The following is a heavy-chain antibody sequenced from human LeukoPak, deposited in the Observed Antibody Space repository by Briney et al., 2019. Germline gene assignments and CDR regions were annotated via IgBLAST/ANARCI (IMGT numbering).Heavy chain of an antibody. CDR1: GFTFYDHG. CDR3: AAGDRNGWYFDY. CDR2: INWNGGST. J-gene: IGHJ4*02. Sequence: GGSLRLSCAASGFTFYDHGMSWVRHVPGKGLEWVSGINWNGGSTGYADSVKGRFTISRDNAKNSLYLQMNSLRAEDTALYYCAAGDRNGWYFDYWGQGTLVTVSS. D-gene: IGHD6-19*01. V-gene: IGHV3-20*04.